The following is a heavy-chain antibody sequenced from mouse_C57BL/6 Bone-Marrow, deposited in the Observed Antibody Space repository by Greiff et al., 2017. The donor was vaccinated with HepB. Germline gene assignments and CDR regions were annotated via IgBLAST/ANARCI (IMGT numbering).Heavy chain of an antibody. J-gene: IGHJ4*01. CDR2: ISSGGSYT. CDR1: GFTFSSYG. D-gene: IGHD2-1*01. V-gene: IGHV5-6*02. CDR3: ARQVTTNYYAMDY. Sequence: DVMLVESGGDLVKPGGSLKLSCAASGFTFSSYGMSWVRQTPDKRLEWVATISSGGSYTYYPDSVKGRFTISRDNAKNTLYLQMSSLKSEDTAMYYCARQVTTNYYAMDYWGQGTSVTVSS.